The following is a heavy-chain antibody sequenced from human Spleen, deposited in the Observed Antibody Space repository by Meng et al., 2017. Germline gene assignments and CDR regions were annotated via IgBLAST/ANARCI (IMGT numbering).Heavy chain of an antibody. CDR2: IDPKSGDT. D-gene: IGHD6-13*01. CDR3: ARDEDISAAGKLFGDY. CDR1: GYNFPDYW. V-gene: IGHV1-2*06. J-gene: IGHJ4*02. Sequence: QVPLRQSGPEGKKPGASVKVSCKPSGYNFPDYWLHWVRRAPGQGLEWMGRIDPKSGDTHYAQRFQGRVTMTGDTSISTAYMELSGLRSDDTAMYYCARDEDISAAGKLFGDYWGQGTLVTVSS.